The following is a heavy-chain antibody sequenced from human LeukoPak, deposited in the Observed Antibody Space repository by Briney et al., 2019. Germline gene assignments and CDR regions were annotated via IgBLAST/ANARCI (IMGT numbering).Heavy chain of an antibody. Sequence: GGSLRLSCGASGFTFSDSYMSWIRQAPGKGLEWVSYISSSGGTMYYADSVKGRFTISRDNAKNSLYLQMNSLRAEDTAVYYCARPLRYFDWFSVPGWFDPWGQGTLVTVSS. CDR1: GFTFSDSY. V-gene: IGHV3-11*04. CDR2: ISSSGGTM. CDR3: ARPLRYFDWFSVPGWFDP. D-gene: IGHD3-9*01. J-gene: IGHJ5*02.